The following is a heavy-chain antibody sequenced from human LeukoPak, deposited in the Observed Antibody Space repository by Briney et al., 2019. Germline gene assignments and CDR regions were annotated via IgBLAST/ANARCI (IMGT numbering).Heavy chain of an antibody. CDR3: AALGRAPPGAVRSDY. Sequence: SGTLSLTCAVYGGSFSGYYWSWIRQPPGKGLEWIGEINHSGSTFYNPSLKSRVTISIDTSNNQFSLTLSSVTAADTAVYYCAALGRAPPGAVRSDYWGQGALVTVSS. D-gene: IGHD6-13*01. J-gene: IGHJ4*02. CDR2: INHSGST. CDR1: GGSFSGYY. V-gene: IGHV4-34*01.